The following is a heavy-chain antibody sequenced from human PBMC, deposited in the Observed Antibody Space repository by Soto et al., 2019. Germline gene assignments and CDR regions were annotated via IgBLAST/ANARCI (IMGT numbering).Heavy chain of an antibody. D-gene: IGHD3-22*01. CDR2: LDPEDGEA. J-gene: IGHJ4*02. CDR1: GHTLSELS. CDR3: ATPRTSYETSGLAF. Sequence: GASVKVSCKISGHTLSELSMYWVRQAPGKGLEWMGGLDPEDGEAVYAPKFQGRVTMTEDTSRDTAYMELTSLRSEDTAVYYCATPRTSYETSGLAFWGKGTLVTVSS. V-gene: IGHV1-24*01.